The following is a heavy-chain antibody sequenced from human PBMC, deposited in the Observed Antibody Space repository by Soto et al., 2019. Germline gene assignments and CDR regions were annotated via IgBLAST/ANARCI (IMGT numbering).Heavy chain of an antibody. D-gene: IGHD2-2*01. CDR2: IGSSSNYI. CDR3: ATLTYCSSASCPNYYYIMDV. CDR1: GFTFTTYS. J-gene: IGHJ6*02. Sequence: EVHLVESGGGLVMPGGSLRLSCAASGFTFTTYSLTWVRQAPGKGLEWVASIGSSSNYIYYADSVKGRFTISRDNAKNSLFLQMNSLRAEDTAVYYCATLTYCSSASCPNYYYIMDVWGQVTTVTVSS. V-gene: IGHV3-21*06.